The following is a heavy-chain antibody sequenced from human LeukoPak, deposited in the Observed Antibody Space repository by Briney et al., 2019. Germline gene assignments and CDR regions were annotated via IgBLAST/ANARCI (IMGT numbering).Heavy chain of an antibody. V-gene: IGHV1-2*04. CDR3: ARDTSDYYYYGMDV. J-gene: IGHJ6*02. CDR1: GYTFTGHY. CDR2: INPNSGGT. Sequence: ASVKVSCKASGYTFTGHYMHWVRQAPGQGLEWMGWINPNSGGTNYAQKFQGWVTVTRDTSISTAYMELSRLRSDDTAVYYCARDTSDYYYYGMDVWGQGTTVTVSS.